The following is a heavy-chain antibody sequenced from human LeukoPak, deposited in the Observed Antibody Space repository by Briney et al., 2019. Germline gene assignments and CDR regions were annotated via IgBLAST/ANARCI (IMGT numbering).Heavy chain of an antibody. J-gene: IGHJ5*02. D-gene: IGHD3-10*01. Sequence: ASVNVSCKASGYMFTGYYLHWVRQAPGQGLEWMGWINPDSGVTNYAQRFQGRVTMTRDTSISTAYMELSSLTSDDTGVYYCARQRGLGSDYQLDPWGQGTLVTVSS. CDR3: ARQRGLGSDYQLDP. CDR2: INPDSGVT. V-gene: IGHV1-2*02. CDR1: GYMFTGYY.